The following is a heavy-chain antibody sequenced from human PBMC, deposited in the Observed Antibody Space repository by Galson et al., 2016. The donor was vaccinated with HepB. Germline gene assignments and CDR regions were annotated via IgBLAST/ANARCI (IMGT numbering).Heavy chain of an antibody. CDR1: GGTFSSYA. V-gene: IGHV1-69*13. CDR3: ARVNYYGSGSYGYFHHYGMDV. CDR2: IIPIFGTT. Sequence: SVKVSCKASGGTFSSYAINWVRQAPGQGLEWMGGIIPIFGTTNYAQRFQGRVTITADESTTTVSMDLSSLISEDTAVYYCARVNYYGSGSYGYFHHYGMDVWGQGTTVTVSS. D-gene: IGHD3-10*01. J-gene: IGHJ6*02.